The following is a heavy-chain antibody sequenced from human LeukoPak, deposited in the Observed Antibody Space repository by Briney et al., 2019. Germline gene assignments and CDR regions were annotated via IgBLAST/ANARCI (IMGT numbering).Heavy chain of an antibody. CDR3: ARDGTAAGLYFDL. V-gene: IGHV3-7*01. J-gene: IGHJ4*01. CDR1: GFTFSSYW. CDR2: IKQDGGEK. Sequence: PGGSLRLSCAVSGFTFSSYWMNWLRQAPGKGLEWVASIKQDGGEKSYVDSVKGRFTISRDNAKNSLYLQMSSLRAEDTAVYYCARDGTAAGLYFDLWGHGTLVTVSS. D-gene: IGHD6-13*01.